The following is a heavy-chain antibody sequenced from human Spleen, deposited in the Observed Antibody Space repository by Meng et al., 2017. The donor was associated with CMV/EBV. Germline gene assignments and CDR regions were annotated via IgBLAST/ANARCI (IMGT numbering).Heavy chain of an antibody. V-gene: IGHV1-2*02. CDR2: INPNSGGT. CDR1: GYTFTGYY. Sequence: KASGYTFTGYYMHWVRQAPGQGLEWMGWINPNSGGTNYAQKFQGRVTMTRDTSISTAYMELSRLRSDDTAVYYCARGDVEMATITSYWGQGTLVPSPQ. D-gene: IGHD5-24*01. CDR3: ARGDVEMATITSY. J-gene: IGHJ4*02.